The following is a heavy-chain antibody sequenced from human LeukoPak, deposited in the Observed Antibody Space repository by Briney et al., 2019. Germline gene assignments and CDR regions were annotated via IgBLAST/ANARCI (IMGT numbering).Heavy chain of an antibody. D-gene: IGHD2-2*01. Sequence: PPGGSLRLSCAASGFTFSSYAMSWVRQAPGKGLEWVSAISGSGGSTYYADSVKGRFTISRDNSKNTLYLQMNSLRAEDTAVYYCAKRNCSSTSCLADYWGQGTLVTVSS. V-gene: IGHV3-23*01. CDR3: AKRNCSSTSCLADY. J-gene: IGHJ4*02. CDR2: ISGSGGST. CDR1: GFTFSSYA.